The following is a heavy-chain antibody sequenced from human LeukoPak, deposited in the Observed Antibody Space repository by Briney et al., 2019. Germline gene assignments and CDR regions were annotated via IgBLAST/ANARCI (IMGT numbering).Heavy chain of an antibody. CDR3: ARDSGSYDGDDY. CDR1: GGTFISYA. D-gene: IGHD1-26*01. J-gene: IGHJ4*02. V-gene: IGHV1-69*13. Sequence: ASVKVSCKASGGTFISYAISWVRQAPGQGLEWMGGIIPIFGTANYAQKFQGRVTITADESTSTAYMELSSLRSEDTAVYYCARDSGSYDGDDYWGQGTLVTVSS. CDR2: IIPIFGTA.